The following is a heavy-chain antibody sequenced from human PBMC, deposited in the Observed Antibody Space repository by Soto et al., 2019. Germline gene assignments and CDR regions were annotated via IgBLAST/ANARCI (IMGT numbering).Heavy chain of an antibody. CDR2: ISGSGGST. J-gene: IGHJ5*02. Sequence: EVQLLEPGGGLVQPGGSLRLSCAASGFTFSSYAMSWVRQAPGKGLEWVSAISGSGGSTYYADSVKGRYTNSRDNSKNTLYLQMHSLRDEDTAVYYCAKELRNMMTFGGVIGPCDPWGQGTLVTVSS. CDR3: AKELRNMMTFGGVIGPCDP. D-gene: IGHD3-16*02. CDR1: GFTFSSYA. V-gene: IGHV3-23*01.